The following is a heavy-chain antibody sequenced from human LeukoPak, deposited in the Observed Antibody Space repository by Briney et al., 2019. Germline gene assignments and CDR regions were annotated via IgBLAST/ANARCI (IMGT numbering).Heavy chain of an antibody. CDR2: ISAYNGNT. J-gene: IGHJ6*03. CDR3: ARQQLSWRGDYYYQYYMDV. Sequence: ASVKVSCKASGYTFTSYGISWVRQVPGQGLEWMGWISAYNGNTNYAQRLQGRVIMTTDTSTSTAYMELRSLRSDDTAVYYCARQQLSWRGDYYYQYYMDVWGKGTTVTVSS. D-gene: IGHD6-13*01. V-gene: IGHV1-18*01. CDR1: GYTFTSYG.